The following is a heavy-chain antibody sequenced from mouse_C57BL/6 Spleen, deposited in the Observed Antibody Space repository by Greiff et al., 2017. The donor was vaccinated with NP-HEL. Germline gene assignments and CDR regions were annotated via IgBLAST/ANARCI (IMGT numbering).Heavy chain of an antibody. CDR3: ARDYGSSPWFAY. Sequence: EVQLQQSGPELVKPGASVKISCKASGYTFTDYYMNWVKQSHGKSLEWIGDINPNNGGTSYNQKFKGKATLTVDKSSSTAYMELRSLTSEDSAVYYCARDYGSSPWFAYWGQGTLVTVSA. D-gene: IGHD1-1*01. CDR1: GYTFTDYY. J-gene: IGHJ3*01. CDR2: INPNNGGT. V-gene: IGHV1-26*01.